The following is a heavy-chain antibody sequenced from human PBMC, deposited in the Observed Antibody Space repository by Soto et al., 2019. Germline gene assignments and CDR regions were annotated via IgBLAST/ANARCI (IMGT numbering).Heavy chain of an antibody. J-gene: IGHJ4*02. CDR2: ISGSGGST. D-gene: IGHD6-13*01. CDR3: AKGPGSSWYSPLDY. V-gene: IGHV3-23*01. Sequence: SLRLSRPASGFTFSSYAMSWVRQAPGKGLEWVSAISGSGGSTYYADSVKGRFTISRDNSKNTLYLQMNSLRAEDTAVYYCAKGPGSSWYSPLDYWGQGTLVTVSS. CDR1: GFTFSSYA.